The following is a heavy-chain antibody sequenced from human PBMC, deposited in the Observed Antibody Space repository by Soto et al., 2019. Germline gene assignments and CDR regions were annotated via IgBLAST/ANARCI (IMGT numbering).Heavy chain of an antibody. CDR1: GFSLSASQVG. J-gene: IGHJ5*02. Sequence: QITLKESGPALVRPTQTLTLTCTFSGFSLSASQVGVGWLRQPPGKALDWLTLIYWNDDKRYSPSRKNRLTITKDTSKNQVVLTMTNMDPVDTATYYCAHLYFYASGPYVPSWGQGTLVAVSS. D-gene: IGHD3-10*01. CDR2: IYWNDDK. V-gene: IGHV2-5*01. CDR3: AHLYFYASGPYVPS.